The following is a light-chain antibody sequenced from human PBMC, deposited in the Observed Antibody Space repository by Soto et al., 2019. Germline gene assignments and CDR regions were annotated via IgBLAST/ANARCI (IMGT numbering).Light chain of an antibody. J-gene: IGKJ3*01. CDR2: GAS. CDR3: QQYSTPGLFT. V-gene: IGKV3-20*01. CDR1: QSVGDNY. Sequence: EIVLTQSPGSLSLSPGERATLSSRASQSVGDNYLAWYQQKHGQAPRLLIYGASSRATGIPDRFSGSGSGTDFTLTISRLEPEDFAVYYCQQYSTPGLFTFGPGTKVDIK.